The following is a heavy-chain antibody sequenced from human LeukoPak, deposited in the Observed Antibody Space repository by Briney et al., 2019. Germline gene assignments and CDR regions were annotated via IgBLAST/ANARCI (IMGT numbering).Heavy chain of an antibody. CDR1: GYSFTTYW. D-gene: IGHD2-8*01. CDR3: ARRRWSLDAFDI. V-gene: IGHV5-51*01. CDR2: IYPADSTA. Sequence: GESLKISCKASGYSFTTYWIGWVRQMPGKGLEWMGIIYPADSTAHYSPSFQGQVAISVDKSISTAYLQWSSLKASDTAMYYCARRRWSLDAFDIWGQGTMVTVSS. J-gene: IGHJ3*02.